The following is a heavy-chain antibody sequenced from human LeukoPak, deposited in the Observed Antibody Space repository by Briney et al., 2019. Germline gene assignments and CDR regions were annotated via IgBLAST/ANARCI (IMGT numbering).Heavy chain of an antibody. CDR2: INHSGST. J-gene: IGHJ3*02. D-gene: IGHD3-22*01. CDR1: GGSFSGYY. CDR3: ARGRIVVVIPDAFDI. V-gene: IGHV4-34*01. Sequence: SETLCLTCAVYGGSFSGYYWSWIRQPPGKGLEWIGEINHSGSTNYNPSLKSRVTISVDTSKNQFSLKLSSVTAADTAVYYCARGRIVVVIPDAFDIWGQGTMVTVSS.